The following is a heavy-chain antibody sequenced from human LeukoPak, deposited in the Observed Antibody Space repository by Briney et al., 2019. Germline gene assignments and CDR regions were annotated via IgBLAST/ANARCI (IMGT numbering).Heavy chain of an antibody. D-gene: IGHD5-12*01. CDR1: GFTFSSYG. CDR2: IWYDGSNK. V-gene: IGHV3-33*03. CDR3: ATWDRRGYSGYGTDY. Sequence: PWRSLRLSCAASGFTFSSYGIHWVRQAPGKGLEWVAVIWYDGSNKYYEDSVKGRFSISRDDSKNTVYLQMNSLRAEDTAVYYCATWDRRGYSGYGTDYWGQGTLVTVSS. J-gene: IGHJ4*02.